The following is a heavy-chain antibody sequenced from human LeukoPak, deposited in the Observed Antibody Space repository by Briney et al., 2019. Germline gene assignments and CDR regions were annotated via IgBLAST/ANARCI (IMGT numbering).Heavy chain of an antibody. D-gene: IGHD2-2*01. Sequence: SQTLSLTRTVSGGSISSGGYYWSWIRQHPGKGLEWIGYIYYSGSTYYNPSLKSRVTISVDTSKNQFSLKLSSVTAADTAVYYCARYIMPGPSGWFDPWGQGTLVTVSS. CDR2: IYYSGST. CDR1: GGSISSGGYY. V-gene: IGHV4-31*03. CDR3: ARYIMPGPSGWFDP. J-gene: IGHJ5*02.